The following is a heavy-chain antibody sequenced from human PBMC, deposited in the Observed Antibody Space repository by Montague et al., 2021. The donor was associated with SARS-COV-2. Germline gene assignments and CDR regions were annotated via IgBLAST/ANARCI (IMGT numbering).Heavy chain of an antibody. CDR2: VHYTGST. CDR1: GDSISSYY. D-gene: IGHD1-1*01. CDR3: AGAQNTCFIANCVNFFDV. Sequence: SETLSLTCEVSGDSISSYYWSWIRQSPGKGLVWIGYVHYTGSTKYNPSLKTRVTLSLYTPRNHFSLKLRSVTAADTAVYYCAGAQNTCFIANCVNFFDVWGLGALVTVSS. V-gene: IGHV4-59*01. J-gene: IGHJ4*02.